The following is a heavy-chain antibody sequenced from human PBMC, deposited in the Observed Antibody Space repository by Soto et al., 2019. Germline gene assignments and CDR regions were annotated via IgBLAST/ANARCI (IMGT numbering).Heavy chain of an antibody. CDR2: ISSSGSTI. V-gene: IGHV3-48*03. D-gene: IGHD1-26*01. CDR1: GFTFISYE. CDR3: AREVNSGSYVDY. Sequence: WGSLRLSCAASGFTFISYEINWVRQAPGKGLEWVSYISSSGSTIYYADSVKGRFTISRDNAKNSLYLQMYSLRAEDTAVYYCAREVNSGSYVDYWGQGTLVTV. J-gene: IGHJ4*02.